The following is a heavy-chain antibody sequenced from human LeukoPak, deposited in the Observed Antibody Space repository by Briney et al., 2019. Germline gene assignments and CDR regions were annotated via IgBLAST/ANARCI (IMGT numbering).Heavy chain of an antibody. CDR1: GFPFTNYP. CDR3: ARDRGYSYIDY. J-gene: IGHJ4*02. D-gene: IGHD5-18*01. Sequence: TGGSLRLNCAASGFPFTNYPMYWVRQAPGKGLEWVATISYDGSAKYYADSLKGRFTISRGDSKNTLYLQMNSLRVEDTAVYYCARDRGYSYIDYWGQGTLVTVSP. V-gene: IGHV3-30*04. CDR2: ISYDGSAK.